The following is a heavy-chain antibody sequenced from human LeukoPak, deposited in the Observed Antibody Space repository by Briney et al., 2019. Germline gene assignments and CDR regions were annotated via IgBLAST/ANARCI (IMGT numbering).Heavy chain of an antibody. D-gene: IGHD2-15*01. J-gene: IGHJ5*02. Sequence: SVKVSCKASGGTFSSYAISWVRQAPGQGLEWMGGIIPIFGTANYAQKFQGRVTITADESTSTAYMELSSLRSEDTAVYYCAPCSGGSCYSGDTWFDPWGQGTLVTVSS. CDR2: IIPIFGTA. CDR1: GGTFSSYA. CDR3: APCSGGSCYSGDTWFDP. V-gene: IGHV1-69*01.